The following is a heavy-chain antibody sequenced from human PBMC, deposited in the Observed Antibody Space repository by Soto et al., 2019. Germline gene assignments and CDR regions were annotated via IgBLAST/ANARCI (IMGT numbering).Heavy chain of an antibody. D-gene: IGHD2-15*01. CDR3: ARDAPGVAPF. V-gene: IGHV4-31*03. CDR2: INYRGTT. Sequence: QVQLQESGPGLVKPSQTLSLTCTVSGGSIIDGQTYLNWIRQHPERGLEWMGYINYRGTTNYSPALKSRLLVSVDTSKNQFSLTLTSATAADTAVYYCARDAPGVAPFWGQGTLVTVSS. J-gene: IGHJ4*02. CDR1: GGSIIDGQTY.